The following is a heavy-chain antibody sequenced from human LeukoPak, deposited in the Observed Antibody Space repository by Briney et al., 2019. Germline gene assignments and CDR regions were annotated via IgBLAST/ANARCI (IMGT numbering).Heavy chain of an antibody. CDR3: AREGGGYSGHDPRDYYYYGMDV. D-gene: IGHD5-12*01. V-gene: IGHV4-59*01. Sequence: SETLSLTCTVSGGSISSYYWSWIRQPPGKGLEWIGYIYYSGSTNYNPSLKSRVTISVDTSKNQFSLKLSSVTAADTAVYYCAREGGGYSGHDPRDYYYYGMDVWGQGTTVTVSS. CDR1: GGSISSYY. CDR2: IYYSGST. J-gene: IGHJ6*02.